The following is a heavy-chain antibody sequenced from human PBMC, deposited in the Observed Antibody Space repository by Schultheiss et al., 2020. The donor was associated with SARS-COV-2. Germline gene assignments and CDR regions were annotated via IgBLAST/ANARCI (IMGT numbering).Heavy chain of an antibody. Sequence: GGSLRLSCAASGFTFSSYAMSWVRQAPGKGLEWVAVISYDGSNKYYADSVKGRFTISRDNSKNTLYLQMNSLRAEDTAVYYCAGPGIGGSSWYVDYYYGMDVWGQGTTVTVSS. D-gene: IGHD6-13*01. V-gene: IGHV3-30*03. CDR3: AGPGIGGSSWYVDYYYGMDV. CDR2: ISYDGSNK. CDR1: GFTFSSYA. J-gene: IGHJ6*02.